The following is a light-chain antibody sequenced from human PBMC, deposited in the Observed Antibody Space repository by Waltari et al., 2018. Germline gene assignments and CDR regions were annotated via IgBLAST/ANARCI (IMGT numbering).Light chain of an antibody. CDR2: GPS. Sequence: DIQMTQSPSSVSASVGDRVTITCRASQRIGTWLAWYQQKPGKAPKLLIYGPSSLQSWVPPRFSGSGSGTDFTLTINNLQPEDFATYSCQQANTFPLTFGGGTKVEIK. V-gene: IGKV1-12*01. CDR3: QQANTFPLT. CDR1: QRIGTW. J-gene: IGKJ4*01.